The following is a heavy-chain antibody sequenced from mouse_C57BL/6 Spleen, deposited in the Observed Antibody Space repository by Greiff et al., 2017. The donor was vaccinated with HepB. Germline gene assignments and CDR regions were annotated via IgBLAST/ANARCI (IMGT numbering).Heavy chain of an antibody. CDR2: IRSKSNNYAT. J-gene: IGHJ4*01. CDR3: VRHGRITTGPYYAMDY. Sequence: EVKLVESGGGLVQPKGSLKLSCAASGFSFNTYAMNWVRQAPGKGLEWVARIRSKSNNYATYYADSVKDRFTISRDDSESMLYLQMNNLKTEDTAMYYCVRHGRITTGPYYAMDYWGQGTSVTVSS. D-gene: IGHD1-1*01. V-gene: IGHV10-1*01. CDR1: GFSFNTYA.